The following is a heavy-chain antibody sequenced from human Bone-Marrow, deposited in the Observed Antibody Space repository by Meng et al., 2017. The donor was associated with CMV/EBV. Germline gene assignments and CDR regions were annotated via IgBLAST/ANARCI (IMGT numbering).Heavy chain of an antibody. J-gene: IGHJ5*02. CDR1: GFTFDDYA. D-gene: IGHD4-17*01. CDR3: AKDMSPDYEGSNWFDP. Sequence: GGSLRLSCAASGFTFDDYAMHWVRQAPGKGLEWVSGISWNSGSIGYADSVKGRFTISRDNAKHSLYLQMNSLRAEDTALYYCAKDMSPDYEGSNWFDPWGQGTLVTVSS. CDR2: ISWNSGSI. V-gene: IGHV3-9*01.